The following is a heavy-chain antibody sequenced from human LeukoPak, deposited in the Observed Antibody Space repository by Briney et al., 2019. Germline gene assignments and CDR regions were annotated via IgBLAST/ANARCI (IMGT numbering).Heavy chain of an antibody. CDR1: GGTFSSYA. J-gene: IGHJ4*02. D-gene: IGHD5-24*01. V-gene: IGHV3-30-3*01. CDR3: AREGYNFGALDY. Sequence: SCKASGGTFSSYAMHWVRQAPGKGLEWVAVISYDGSNKYYADSVKGRFTISRDNSKNTLYLQMNSLRAEDTAVYYCAREGYNFGALDYWGQGTLVTVSS. CDR2: ISYDGSNK.